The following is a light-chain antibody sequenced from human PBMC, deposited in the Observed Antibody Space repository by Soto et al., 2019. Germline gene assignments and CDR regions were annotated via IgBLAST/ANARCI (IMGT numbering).Light chain of an antibody. CDR2: GAS. CDR3: HSRA. V-gene: IGKV3-15*01. J-gene: IGKJ5*01. Sequence: EIVLTQSPATLSVSPGERVSLSCRASQSVDINLAWYQQKPGQAPRLLIYGASTRATDMPGRFSGRGSGTEFTLTISSLQPDDFATYFCHSRAFGQGTRLEIK. CDR1: QSVDIN.